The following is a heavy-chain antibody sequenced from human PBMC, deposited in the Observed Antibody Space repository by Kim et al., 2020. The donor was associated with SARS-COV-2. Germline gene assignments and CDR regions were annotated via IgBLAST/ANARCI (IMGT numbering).Heavy chain of an antibody. D-gene: IGHD1-26*01. Sequence: LKSRVTISVDASKNQFSLKLSSVTAADTAVYYCARYSGSYSRESYDAFDIWGQGTMVTVYS. V-gene: IGHV4-59*01. J-gene: IGHJ3*02. CDR3: ARYSGSYSRESYDAFDI.